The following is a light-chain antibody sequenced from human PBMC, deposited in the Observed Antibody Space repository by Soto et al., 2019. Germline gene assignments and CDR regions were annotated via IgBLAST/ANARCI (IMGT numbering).Light chain of an antibody. CDR2: ATS. CDR3: QKCKVAPCT. J-gene: IGKJ4*01. V-gene: IGKV1-27*01. CDR1: KDIGNF. Sequence: DIQMTPSPSSLSALVGDRVTITCRACKDIGNFLAWYKQKPGKVPNLLIYATSTLQSGVPSRFSGSVSGTDFTLTISSLQPEDVATYYCQKCKVAPCTFGGGTKVDIK.